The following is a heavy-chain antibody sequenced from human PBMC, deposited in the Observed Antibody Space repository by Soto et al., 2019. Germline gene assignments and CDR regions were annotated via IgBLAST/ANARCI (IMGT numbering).Heavy chain of an antibody. CDR2: IGGRGGNR. J-gene: IGHJ5*02. D-gene: IGHD2-8*02. CDR3: ALVAAVVINWVDH. CDR1: GFTFSAYA. Sequence: DVQLLESGGGLVEPGGSLRLSCAASGFTFSAYAMTWVRHAPGKGLEWVPAIGGRGGNRYYADSVKGRFTISRDHTKETVNMQTTNLMGKYTAVCFVALVAAVVINWVDHWGQGILVTVSS. V-gene: IGHV3-23*01.